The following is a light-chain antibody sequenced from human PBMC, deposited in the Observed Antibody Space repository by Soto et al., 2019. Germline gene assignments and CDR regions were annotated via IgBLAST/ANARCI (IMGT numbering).Light chain of an antibody. CDR2: EVS. CDR1: ISDVGNYKY. J-gene: IGLJ1*01. Sequence: LTQPASVSGSPGQSITISCTGTISDVGNYKYVSWYQQHPGKAPKLMIYEVSNRPSGVSNRFSGSKSGNTASLTISGLQAEGETDYYCFSYTSSRTYVFGTGTKVTVL. V-gene: IGLV2-14*01. CDR3: FSYTSSRTYV.